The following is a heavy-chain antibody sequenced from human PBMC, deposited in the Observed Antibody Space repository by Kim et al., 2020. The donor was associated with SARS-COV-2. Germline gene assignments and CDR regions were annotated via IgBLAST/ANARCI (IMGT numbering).Heavy chain of an antibody. D-gene: IGHD5-18*01. V-gene: IGHV4-4*02. CDR1: GGSISSSNW. CDR3: ARVYGGYSYGYYDY. Sequence: SETLSLTCAVSGGSISSSNWWSWVRQPPGKGLEWIGEIYHSGSTNYNPSLKSRVTISVDKSKNQFSLKLSSVTAADTAVYYCARVYGGYSYGYYDYWGQGTLVTVSS. CDR2: IYHSGST. J-gene: IGHJ4*02.